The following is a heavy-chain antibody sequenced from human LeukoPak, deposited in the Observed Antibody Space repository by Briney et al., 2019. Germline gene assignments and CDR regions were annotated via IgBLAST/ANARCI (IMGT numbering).Heavy chain of an antibody. V-gene: IGHV4-59*12. Sequence: SEALSLTCTVSGGSISSYYWSWIRQPPGKGLEWIGYIYYSGSTNYNPSLKSRVTISVDTSKNQFSLKLSSVTAADTAAYYCARGGDSSGYYPFDYWGQGTLVTVSS. CDR2: IYYSGST. J-gene: IGHJ4*02. CDR3: ARGGDSSGYYPFDY. D-gene: IGHD3-22*01. CDR1: GGSISSYY.